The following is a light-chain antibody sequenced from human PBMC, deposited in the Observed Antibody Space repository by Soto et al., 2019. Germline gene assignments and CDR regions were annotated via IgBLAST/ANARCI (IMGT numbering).Light chain of an antibody. V-gene: IGKV2D-29*01. CDR2: AVS. J-gene: IGKJ1*01. CDR1: QSLLHSDGKTY. Sequence: DIVMTQTPLSLSVTPGQPASISCRASQSLLHSDGKTYYYWYLQKPGQPPQLLIYAVSNRFSGVPDRFRGGGSGTYFTLRISRVEAEDVGVYYCMQTIQLPWTFGQGTKVDIK. CDR3: MQTIQLPWT.